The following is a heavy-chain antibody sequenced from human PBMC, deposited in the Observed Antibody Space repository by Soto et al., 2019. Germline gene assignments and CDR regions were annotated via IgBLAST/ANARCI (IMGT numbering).Heavy chain of an antibody. Sequence: QVQLVQSGGGVVQPGRSLTLSCAASGFNFNTYFMHWVRQAAGKGLEWVAIIIPNGTDKEYADSVKGRFTISSHNSNNRRYLQTDSLRAEDTAVYYCARDAEHGSNCDLAYWGQGALVTVSS. CDR2: IIPNGTDK. V-gene: IGHV3-30*13. CDR3: ARDAEHGSNCDLAY. J-gene: IGHJ4*02. CDR1: GFNFNTYF. D-gene: IGHD1-26*01.